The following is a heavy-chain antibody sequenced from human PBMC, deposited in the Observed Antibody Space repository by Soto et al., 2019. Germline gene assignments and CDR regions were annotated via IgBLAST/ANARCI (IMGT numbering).Heavy chain of an antibody. D-gene: IGHD6-13*01. CDR3: ASELGYSSSFDF. V-gene: IGHV3-48*02. Sequence: GGSLRLSCAASGFTFSSYSMNWVRQAPGKGLEWVSYISSSSSTIYYADSVKGRFTISRDNAKNSLYLQMNSLRDEDTTIYYCASELGYSSSFDFWGQGTLVTVSS. CDR2: ISSSSSTI. J-gene: IGHJ4*02. CDR1: GFTFSSYS.